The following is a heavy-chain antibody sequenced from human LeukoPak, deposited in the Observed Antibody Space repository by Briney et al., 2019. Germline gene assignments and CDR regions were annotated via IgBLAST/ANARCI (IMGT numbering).Heavy chain of an antibody. D-gene: IGHD2-15*01. CDR1: GFTVSTNY. CDR2: IYSGGST. Sequence: GGSLTLSCAASGFTVSTNYMSWVRQAPGQGLEWVTVIYSGGSTYYADSVKGRFTISRDNSKNTLYLQMNSLRAEDTAVYYCARVVVVAATTLTYFDYWGQGTLVTVSS. J-gene: IGHJ4*02. CDR3: ARVVVVAATTLTYFDY. V-gene: IGHV3-53*01.